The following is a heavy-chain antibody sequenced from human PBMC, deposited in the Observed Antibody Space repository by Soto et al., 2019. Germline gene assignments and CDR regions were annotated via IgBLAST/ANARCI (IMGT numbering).Heavy chain of an antibody. Sequence: QVQLVQSGAEVKKPGASVKVSCKASGYTFTSYGISWVRQAPGQGLEWMGWISAYNGNTKYAQKLQGRVTMTTDTSASTAYRELRSLRADDTAVYYCARSIAAAVDFDYWGQGTLVTVSS. V-gene: IGHV1-18*01. CDR2: ISAYNGNT. CDR3: ARSIAAAVDFDY. J-gene: IGHJ4*02. D-gene: IGHD6-13*01. CDR1: GYTFTSYG.